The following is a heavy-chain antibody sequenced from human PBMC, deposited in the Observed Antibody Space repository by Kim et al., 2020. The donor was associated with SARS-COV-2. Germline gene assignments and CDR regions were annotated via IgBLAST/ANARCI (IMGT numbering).Heavy chain of an antibody. Sequence: GGSLRLSCAASGFTFSSYSMNWVRQAPGKGLEWVSSISCSSSYIYYADSVKGRFTISRDNAKNSLYLQMNSLRAEDTAVYYCARDSRGLYYYGSGSPHYFDYWGQGTLVTVSS. CDR2: ISCSSSYI. CDR3: ARDSRGLYYYGSGSPHYFDY. D-gene: IGHD3-10*01. V-gene: IGHV3-21*01. J-gene: IGHJ4*02. CDR1: GFTFSSYS.